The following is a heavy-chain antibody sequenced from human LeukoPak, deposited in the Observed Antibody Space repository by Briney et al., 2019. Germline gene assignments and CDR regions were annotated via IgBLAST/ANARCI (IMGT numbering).Heavy chain of an antibody. D-gene: IGHD4-11*01. Sequence: PGGSLRLSCAASGFTFSDYYMSWVRQAPGKGLEWVSSISSSSRYIYYADSVKGRFTISRDNAKNSLYLQMTTLRAEDTALYYCARGSPTADGHWGQGTLVTVSS. CDR3: ARGSPTADGH. J-gene: IGHJ4*02. V-gene: IGHV3-21*01. CDR1: GFTFSDYY. CDR2: ISSSSRYI.